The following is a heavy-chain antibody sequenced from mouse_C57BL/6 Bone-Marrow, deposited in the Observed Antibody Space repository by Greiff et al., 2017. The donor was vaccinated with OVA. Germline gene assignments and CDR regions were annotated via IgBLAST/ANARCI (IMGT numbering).Heavy chain of an antibody. D-gene: IGHD1-1*01. V-gene: IGHV5-9-1*02. CDR3: TRAPYYGRAY. CDR2: ISSGGDYI. CDR1: GFTFSSYA. J-gene: IGHJ3*01. Sequence: EVKLVESGEGLVKPGGSLKLSCAASGFTFSSYAMSWVRQTPETRLEWVAYISSGGDYIYYADTVKGRFTISRDNARNTLYLQMSSLKSEETAMYYCTRAPYYGRAYWGQGTLVTVSA.